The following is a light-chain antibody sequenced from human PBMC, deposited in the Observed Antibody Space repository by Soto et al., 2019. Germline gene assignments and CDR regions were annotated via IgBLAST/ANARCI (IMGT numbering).Light chain of an antibody. Sequence: DIQMTQSPSSVSASVGDRVTITCRASQGITNWLAWYQQKPGKAPQLLIYAASNLQSGVPSRFSGSGFGTEFTLTISSLQPEDFATYYCQQGNSFPWTFGQGTKVDIK. CDR1: QGITNW. V-gene: IGKV1-12*01. J-gene: IGKJ1*01. CDR3: QQGNSFPWT. CDR2: AAS.